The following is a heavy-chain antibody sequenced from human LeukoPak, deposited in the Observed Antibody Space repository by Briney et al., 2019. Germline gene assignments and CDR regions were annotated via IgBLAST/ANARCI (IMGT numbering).Heavy chain of an antibody. J-gene: IGHJ4*02. V-gene: IGHV3-23*01. CDR2: ISGSGGST. CDR3: AKDVLVRGYSGYDWDY. D-gene: IGHD5-12*01. Sequence: GGSLRLSCAASGFTFSSYAMSWVRQAPGKGLEWVSAISGSGGSTYYADSVKGRFTISRDNSNNTLYLQMNSLRAEDTTVYYCAKDVLVRGYSGYDWDYWGQGTLVTVSS. CDR1: GFTFSSYA.